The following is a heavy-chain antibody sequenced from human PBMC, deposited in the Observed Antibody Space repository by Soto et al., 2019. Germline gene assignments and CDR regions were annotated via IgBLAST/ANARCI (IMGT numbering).Heavy chain of an antibody. J-gene: IGHJ5*02. CDR1: GGFISSDY. V-gene: IGHV4-59*01. CDR3: ARASVVRGAQYNWFDP. Sequence: SETLSLTCTVSGGFISSDYWSWIRQPPGKGLEWIRYIYYSGSTNYNPSPKSRVTISVDTSKNQFSLKLSSVTAADTAVYYCARASVVRGAQYNWFDPCGQGTLVTVSS. CDR2: IYYSGST. D-gene: IGHD3-10*01.